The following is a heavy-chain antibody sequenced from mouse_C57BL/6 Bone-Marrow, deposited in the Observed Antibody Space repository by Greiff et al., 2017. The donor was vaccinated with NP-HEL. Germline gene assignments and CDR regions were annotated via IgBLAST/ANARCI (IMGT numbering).Heavy chain of an antibody. V-gene: IGHV1-54*01. D-gene: IGHD2-14*01. CDR1: GYAFTNYL. J-gene: IGHJ2*01. Sequence: QVQLKESGAELVRPGTSVKVSCKASGYAFTNYLIEWVKQRPGQGLEWIGVINPGSGGTNYNEKFKGKATLTADTSSSTAYMELSSLTSEDSAVYFCAKGGTLGYWGQCTTLTVSS. CDR2: INPGSGGT. CDR3: AKGGTLGY.